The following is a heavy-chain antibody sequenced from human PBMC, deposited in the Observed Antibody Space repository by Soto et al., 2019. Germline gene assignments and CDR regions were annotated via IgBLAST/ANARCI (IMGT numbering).Heavy chain of an antibody. CDR1: GYTFSDHY. CDR3: VRGGPVAGPTSSEAYHPFDF. Sequence: QVQLVQSGAEVKKPGASVEVSCKTSGYTFSDHYTHWVRQAPGQGLEWMGWINPNSGGTGYAEKFQGRGTMTRDTSISTAYMELNRLNSDDTAVYYCVRGGPVAGPTSSEAYHPFDFWGQGTLVTVSS. V-gene: IGHV1-2*02. D-gene: IGHD6-19*01. CDR2: INPNSGGT. J-gene: IGHJ4*02.